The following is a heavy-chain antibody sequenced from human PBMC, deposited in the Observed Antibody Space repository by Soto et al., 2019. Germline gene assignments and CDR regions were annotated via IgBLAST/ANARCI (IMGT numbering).Heavy chain of an antibody. Sequence: ASVKVSCKASGYTFTSYGISWVRQAPGQGLEWMGWISAHNGNTKSAQKLQGRVTMTTDTSTSTAYMELRSLRSDDTAVYYCARDSFAARLYSYFYGLDFWGQGTTVTVSS. CDR3: ARDSFAARLYSYFYGLDF. V-gene: IGHV1-18*01. J-gene: IGHJ6*02. CDR2: ISAHNGNT. CDR1: GYTFTSYG. D-gene: IGHD6-6*01.